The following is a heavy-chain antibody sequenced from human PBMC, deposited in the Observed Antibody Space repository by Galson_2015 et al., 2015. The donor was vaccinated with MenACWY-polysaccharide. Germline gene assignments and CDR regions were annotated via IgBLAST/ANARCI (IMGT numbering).Heavy chain of an antibody. V-gene: IGHV3-23*01. CDR3: ARVKAGTNPPNWFDP. J-gene: IGHJ5*02. D-gene: IGHD1-7*01. CDR1: GFTFSSYA. CDR2: ISGSGGST. Sequence: SLRLSCAASGFTFSSYAMSWVRQAPGKGLEWVSAISGSGGSTYYADSVKGRFTISRDNSKNTLYLQMNSLRAEDTAVYYCARVKAGTNPPNWFDPWGQGTLVTVSS.